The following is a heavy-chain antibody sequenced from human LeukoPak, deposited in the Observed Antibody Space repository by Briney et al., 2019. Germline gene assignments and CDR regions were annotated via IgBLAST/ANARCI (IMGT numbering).Heavy chain of an antibody. Sequence: PSETLSLTCTPSGGSISSYYWSWIRQPPRKGLEWIGYIYYSESTNYNPSLKSRVTIAVDTSKNQFSLKLSSVTAADAAVYYCARDNDSSRYYWSWGQGTLVTVSS. J-gene: IGHJ5*02. V-gene: IGHV4-59*01. CDR2: IYYSEST. D-gene: IGHD3-22*01. CDR1: GGSISSYY. CDR3: ARDNDSSRYYWS.